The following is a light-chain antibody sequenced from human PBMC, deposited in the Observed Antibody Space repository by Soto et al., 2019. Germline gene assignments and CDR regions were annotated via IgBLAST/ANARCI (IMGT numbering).Light chain of an antibody. V-gene: IGLV2-14*01. CDR1: SSDVGSYNY. Sequence: QSALTQPASVSGSPGQSITISCTGTSSDVGSYNYVSWYQQAPGKAPKLIFYVVSNRPSGVADRFSVSKSGNTASLTISNLQAEDEAAYYCSSYTNSGTYVFGTGTKLTVL. J-gene: IGLJ1*01. CDR3: SSYTNSGTYV. CDR2: VVS.